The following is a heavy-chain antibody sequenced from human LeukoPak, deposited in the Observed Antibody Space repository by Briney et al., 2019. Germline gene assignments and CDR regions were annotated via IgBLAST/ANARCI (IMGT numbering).Heavy chain of an antibody. CDR1: GFTFDDYA. CDR3: AKDVDSTWGSIDY. J-gene: IGHJ4*02. V-gene: IGHV3-9*01. CDR2: ISWNSGTI. D-gene: IGHD3-16*01. Sequence: GRSPRLSCAASGFTFDDYAMHWVRQAPGKGLEWVSSISWNSGTIGYADSVKGRFTISRDNAKNSLYLQMNSLRPEDTALYYCAKDVDSTWGSIDYWGQGILVTVSS.